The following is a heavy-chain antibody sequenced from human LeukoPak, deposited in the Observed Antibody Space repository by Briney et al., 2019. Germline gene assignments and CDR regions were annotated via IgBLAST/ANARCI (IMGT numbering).Heavy chain of an antibody. CDR3: ARGVAEVLWFGELLYPGNWFDP. Sequence: SETLSLTCTVSGGSVSSGSYYWSWIRQPPGKGLEWIGYIYYSGSTNYNPSLKSRVTISVDTSQNQFSLKLSSVTAADTAVYYCARGVAEVLWFGELLYPGNWFDPWGQGTLVTVSS. V-gene: IGHV4-61*01. CDR2: IYYSGST. J-gene: IGHJ5*02. D-gene: IGHD3-10*01. CDR1: GGSVSSGSYY.